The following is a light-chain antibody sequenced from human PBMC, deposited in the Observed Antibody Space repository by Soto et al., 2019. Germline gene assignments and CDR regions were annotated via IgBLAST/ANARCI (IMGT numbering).Light chain of an antibody. CDR1: SSDVGSYNL. CDR2: EGS. J-gene: IGLJ2*01. V-gene: IGLV2-23*03. CDR3: CSYAGTFTFL. Sequence: QSALTQPASVSGSPGQSITISCTGTSSDVGSYNLVSWYQQHPGKAPKLIIYEGSKRPSGVSNRFSGSKSGSTASLTISGLQTDDEADYYCCSYAGTFTFLFGGGTKLTVL.